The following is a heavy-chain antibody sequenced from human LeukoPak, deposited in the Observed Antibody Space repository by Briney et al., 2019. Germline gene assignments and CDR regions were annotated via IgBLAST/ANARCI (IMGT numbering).Heavy chain of an antibody. J-gene: IGHJ6*02. Sequence: GSSVKVSCKASGGTFSSYAISWVRQAPGQGLEWMGGIIPIFGTANYAQKFQGRVTITADESTSTAYMELSSLRSEDTAVYYCARAVGSIEMATIYYYYYGMDVWGQETTVTVSS. D-gene: IGHD5-24*01. CDR1: GGTFSSYA. CDR2: IIPIFGTA. V-gene: IGHV1-69*01. CDR3: ARAVGSIEMATIYYYYYGMDV.